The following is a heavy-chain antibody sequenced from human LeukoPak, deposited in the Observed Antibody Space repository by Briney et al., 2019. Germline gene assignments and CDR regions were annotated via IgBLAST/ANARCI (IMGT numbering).Heavy chain of an antibody. Sequence: ASVKVSCKASGYTFSDYYIHWVRQAPGQGLEWVGWINPSSGGTDSAQKLQGRVTMTRDTSISATYMELRTLTSDGTAVYYCARGTRGSYSSIHDWGQGTLVTVSS. CDR3: ARGTRGSYSSIHD. CDR2: INPSSGGT. V-gene: IGHV1-2*02. J-gene: IGHJ4*02. D-gene: IGHD1-26*01. CDR1: GYTFSDYY.